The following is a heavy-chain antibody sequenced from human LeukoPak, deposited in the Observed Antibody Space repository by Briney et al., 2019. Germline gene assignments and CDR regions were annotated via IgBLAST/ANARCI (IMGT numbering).Heavy chain of an antibody. CDR2: ISGSGGST. V-gene: IGHV3-23*01. D-gene: IGHD3-22*01. CDR1: GFTFSSYA. J-gene: IGHJ6*02. Sequence: PGGSLRLSCAASGFTFSSYAMSWVRQAPGKGLEWVSAISGSGGSTYYADSVKGRFTISRHNSKNTLYLQMNSLRAEDTAVYYCARDKRGYYYDSSGSYYYYGMDVWGQGTTVTVSS. CDR3: ARDKRGYYYDSSGSYYYYGMDV.